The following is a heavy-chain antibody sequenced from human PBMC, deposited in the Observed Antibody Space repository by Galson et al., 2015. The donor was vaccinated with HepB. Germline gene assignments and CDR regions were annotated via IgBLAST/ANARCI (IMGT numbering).Heavy chain of an antibody. CDR3: AKELGSNPYYYYGMDV. Sequence: SLRLSCAASGFTLSSFGMNWVRQAPGKGLEWVAFISYDGSNKYYADSVKGRFTISRDNSKYTLSLQMNSLKADDTAVYYCAKELGSNPYYYYGMDVWGQGTTVTVSS. D-gene: IGHD6-13*01. J-gene: IGHJ6*02. V-gene: IGHV3-30*18. CDR2: ISYDGSNK. CDR1: GFTLSSFG.